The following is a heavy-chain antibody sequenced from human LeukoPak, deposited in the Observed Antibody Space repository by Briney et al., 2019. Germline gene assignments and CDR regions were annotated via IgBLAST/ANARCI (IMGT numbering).Heavy chain of an antibody. D-gene: IGHD5-12*01. V-gene: IGHV3-30*18. CDR3: AKGGYDYIEVAYFDF. CDR2: ISYDGSNK. Sequence: GRSLRLSCAASGFTFSSYGMHWVRQAPGKGLEWVAVISYDGSNKYYADSVKGRFTISRDNSKNTLYLQMNSLRAEDTAVYYCAKGGYDYIEVAYFDFWGQGTLVTVSS. J-gene: IGHJ4*02. CDR1: GFTFSSYG.